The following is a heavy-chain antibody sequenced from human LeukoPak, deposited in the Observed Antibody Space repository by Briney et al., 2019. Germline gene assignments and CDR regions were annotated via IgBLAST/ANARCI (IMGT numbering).Heavy chain of an antibody. D-gene: IGHD6-6*01. J-gene: IGHJ6*03. Sequence: GGSLRLSCAASGFTFSSYAMSWVRQAPGKGLEWVSTISGSGSNTYYADSVKGRFTISRDNSMNTLYLQMNTLRAEDTAVYYCAKGAAARPLYYYYMDVWGKGTTVTVSS. V-gene: IGHV3-23*01. CDR1: GFTFSSYA. CDR2: ISGSGSNT. CDR3: AKGAAARPLYYYYMDV.